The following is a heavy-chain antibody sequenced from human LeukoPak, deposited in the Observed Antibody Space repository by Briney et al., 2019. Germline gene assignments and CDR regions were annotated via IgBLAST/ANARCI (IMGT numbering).Heavy chain of an antibody. V-gene: IGHV1-2*02. D-gene: IGHD4-17*01. J-gene: IGHJ4*01. CDR2: INPASGGT. Sequence: ASVKVSCKASGFTFSAYFIHWVRQAPGQGLEWMGWINPASGGTTYAQKFQGRVTMTRDTSISTAYMDLSSLRSDDTAVYYCSRVAEATTMVSPDYLDYWGPGTLVTVSS. CDR1: GFTFSAYF. CDR3: SRVAEATTMVSPDYLDY.